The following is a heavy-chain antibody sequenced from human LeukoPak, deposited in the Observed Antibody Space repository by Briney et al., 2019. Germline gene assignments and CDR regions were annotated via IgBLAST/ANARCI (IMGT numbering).Heavy chain of an antibody. CDR3: ATSGSYYRFEY. D-gene: IGHD1-26*01. J-gene: IGHJ4*02. Sequence: GRSLRLSCAASGFTFSSYGMHWVRQAPGKGLEWVAVIWYDGSNKYYADSVKGRFTISRDNSKNTLYLQMNSLRAEDTVVYYCATSGSYYRFEYWGQGTLVTVSS. CDR2: IWYDGSNK. V-gene: IGHV3-33*01. CDR1: GFTFSSYG.